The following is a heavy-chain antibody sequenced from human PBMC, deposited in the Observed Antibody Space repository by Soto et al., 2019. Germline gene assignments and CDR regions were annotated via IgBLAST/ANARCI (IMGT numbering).Heavy chain of an antibody. V-gene: IGHV1-69*13. Sequence: SVKVSCKASGGTFSSYAISWVRQAPGQGLEWMGGIIPIFGTANYAQKFQGRVTITADESTSTAYMELSSLRSEDTAVYYCARHVPPVEMATIGLDYWGQGTLVTVSS. CDR1: GGTFSSYA. J-gene: IGHJ4*02. CDR3: ARHVPPVEMATIGLDY. D-gene: IGHD5-12*01. CDR2: IIPIFGTA.